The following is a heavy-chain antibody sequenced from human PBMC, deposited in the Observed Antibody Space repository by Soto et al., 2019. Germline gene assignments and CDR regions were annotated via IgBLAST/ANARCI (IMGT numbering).Heavy chain of an antibody. J-gene: IGHJ5*02. CDR3: ARQEDSSTYYRAFFDP. V-gene: IGHV4-39*01. Sequence: SETLSLTCNVSGGSITNSGYYWGWIRQPPGKGLEWIGSIYYSGSTYYSPSLKSRVTISVDTSKNQFSLNLTSVTAADTAVYFCARQEDSSTYYRAFFDPWGLGTLVTVSS. CDR2: IYYSGST. D-gene: IGHD6-19*01. CDR1: GGSITNSGYY.